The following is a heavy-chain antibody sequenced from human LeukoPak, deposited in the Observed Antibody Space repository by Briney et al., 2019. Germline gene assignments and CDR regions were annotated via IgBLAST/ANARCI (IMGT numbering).Heavy chain of an antibody. CDR2: IIPIFGTA. Sequence: ASVKVSCKASGGTFSSYAISWVRQAPGQGLEWMGGIIPIFGTANYAQKFQGRVTMTRDMSTSTVYMELSSLRSEDTAVYYCARGPHYLSYWGQGTLVTVSS. D-gene: IGHD3-10*01. CDR1: GGTFSSYA. J-gene: IGHJ4*02. V-gene: IGHV1-69*05. CDR3: ARGPHYLSY.